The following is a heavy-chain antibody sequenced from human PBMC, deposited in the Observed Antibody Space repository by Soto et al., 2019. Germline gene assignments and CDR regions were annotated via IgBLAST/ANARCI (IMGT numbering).Heavy chain of an antibody. V-gene: IGHV4-34*01. J-gene: IGHJ6*02. CDR2: INHSGST. CDR1: GGSFSGYY. Sequence: ASETLSLTCAVYGGSFSGYYWSWIRQPPGKGLEWIGEINHSGSTNYNPSLKSRVTISVDTSKNQFSLKLSSVTAADTAVYYCARFVRDYYDSSGPPAFYGMDVWGQGTTVTVSS. CDR3: ARFVRDYYDSSGPPAFYGMDV. D-gene: IGHD3-22*01.